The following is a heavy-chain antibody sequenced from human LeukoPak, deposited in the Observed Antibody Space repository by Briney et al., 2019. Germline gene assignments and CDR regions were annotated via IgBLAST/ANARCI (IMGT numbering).Heavy chain of an antibody. Sequence: ASVKVSCKTSGKSFTDYYMHWVRQAPGQGLGWMGWINPNSGGTSSAQKFQGRVTMTRDTSITTVYMEVSWLTSDDTAIYYCARADRLHGGPYLIGPWGQGTLVTVSS. CDR1: GKSFTDYY. D-gene: IGHD2-21*01. CDR3: ARADRLHGGPYLIGP. J-gene: IGHJ5*02. CDR2: INPNSGGT. V-gene: IGHV1-2*02.